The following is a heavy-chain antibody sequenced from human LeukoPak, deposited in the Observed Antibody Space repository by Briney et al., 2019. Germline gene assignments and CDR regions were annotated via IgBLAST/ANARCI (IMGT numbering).Heavy chain of an antibody. CDR2: IYYSGST. J-gene: IGHJ4*02. D-gene: IGHD6-13*01. Sequence: PSETLSLTCTVSGGSISSYYWSWIRQPPGKGLEWIGYIYYSGSTNYNPSLKSRVTISVDTSKNQFSLKLSSVTAADTAVYYCASVRIAAAFYYWGQGTLVTVSS. CDR1: GGSISSYY. V-gene: IGHV4-59*01. CDR3: ASVRIAAAFYY.